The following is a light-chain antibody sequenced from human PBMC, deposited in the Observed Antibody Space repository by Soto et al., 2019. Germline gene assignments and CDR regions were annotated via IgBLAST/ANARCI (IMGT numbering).Light chain of an antibody. J-gene: IGKJ1*01. CDR2: GAS. CDR3: QQYISSPRT. Sequence: EIVLTQSPGTLSLSPGERATLSCRASQSVSSNYLAWYQQKPGQAPGLLIYGASSRATGIPDRFSGRGSGTDFTLTISRLEPEDCAVYYCQQYISSPRTFGQGTKVDIK. V-gene: IGKV3-20*01. CDR1: QSVSSNY.